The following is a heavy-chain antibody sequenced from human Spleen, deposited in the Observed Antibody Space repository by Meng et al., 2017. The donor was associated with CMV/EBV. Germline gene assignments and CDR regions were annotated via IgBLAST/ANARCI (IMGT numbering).Heavy chain of an antibody. CDR2: VYHSGSA. Sequence: SSDLWTWIRQVQGKGMGWSGKVYHSGSASYNPSPKIRIRITVAKFKSQFSLKLDPMTAADTDVYYYERIERRRILGYYGNACATTDYWGQGTLVTVSS. CDR1: SSDL. V-gene: IGHV4-4*02. J-gene: IGHJ4*02. D-gene: IGHD2-15*01. CDR3: ERIERRRILGYYGNACATTDY.